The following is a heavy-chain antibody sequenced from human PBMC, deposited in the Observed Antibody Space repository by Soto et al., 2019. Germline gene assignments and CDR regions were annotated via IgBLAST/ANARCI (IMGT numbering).Heavy chain of an antibody. CDR3: ARASASSKLRGVVIN. D-gene: IGHD3-10*01. CDR2: IYHSGNT. J-gene: IGHJ4*02. V-gene: IGHV4-4*02. CDR1: GASIITDNW. Sequence: QVQLQESGPGLVKPSGTLSLTCALSGASIITDNWWSWVRQPPGKEMEWIGEIYHSGNTNFNPSVKSRVTISVDTSKNQVSLTVSSVTAADTASYYCARASASSKLRGVVINWGQGTLVTVSS.